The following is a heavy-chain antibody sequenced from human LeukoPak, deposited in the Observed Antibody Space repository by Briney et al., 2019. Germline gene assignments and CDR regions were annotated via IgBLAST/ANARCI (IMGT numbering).Heavy chain of an antibody. CDR1: GFTFSSYE. Sequence: GGSLRLSCAASGFTFSSYEMNWVCQAPGKGLEWVSYISSSGSTIYYADSVKGRFTISRDNAKNSLYLQMNSLRAEDTAVYYCARDGSADLRYYFDYWGQGTLVTVSS. V-gene: IGHV3-48*03. CDR3: ARDGSADLRYYFDY. J-gene: IGHJ4*02. D-gene: IGHD5-24*01. CDR2: ISSSGSTI.